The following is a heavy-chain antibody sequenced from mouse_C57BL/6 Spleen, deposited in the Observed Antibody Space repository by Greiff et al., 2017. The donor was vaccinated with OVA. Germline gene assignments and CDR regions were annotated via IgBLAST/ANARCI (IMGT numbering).Heavy chain of an antibody. J-gene: IGHJ3*01. CDR3: ARGGTAQDAWFAY. Sequence: VQLQQPGAELVMPGASVKLSYKASGYTFTSYWMHWVKQRPGQGLEWIGEIDPSDSYTNYNQKFTGKSTLTVDKSSSTAYMQLSSLTSEDSAVYYCARGGTAQDAWFAYWGQGTLVTVSA. D-gene: IGHD3-2*02. CDR1: GYTFTSYW. CDR2: IDPSDSYT. V-gene: IGHV1-69*01.